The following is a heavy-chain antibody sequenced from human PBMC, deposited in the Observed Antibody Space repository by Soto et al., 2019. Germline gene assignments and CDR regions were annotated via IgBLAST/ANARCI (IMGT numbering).Heavy chain of an antibody. V-gene: IGHV1-18*04. J-gene: IGHJ6*02. CDR2: ISAYNGDT. D-gene: IGHD4-17*01. CDR3: ARDPPFSGILRGTRLMDV. CDR1: GYSFTTHG. Sequence: ASVKVSCKASGYSFTTHGISWVRRAPGHGLEWMGWISAYNGDTHYVQRFQGRLTMTTDTSTSTAYMELRSLTSDDTAVYYCARDPPFSGILRGTRLMDVWGQGNTVTVSS.